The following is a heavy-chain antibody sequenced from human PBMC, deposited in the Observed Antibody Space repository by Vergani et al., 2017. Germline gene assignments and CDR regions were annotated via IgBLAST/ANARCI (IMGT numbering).Heavy chain of an antibody. CDR1: GGTFSSYT. CDR2: IIPILGIA. Sequence: QVQLVQSGAEVKKPGSSVKVSCKASGGTFSSYTISWVRQAPGQGLEWMGRIIPILGIANYAQKFQGRVTITADKSTSTAYMELSSLRSEDTAVYYCARVDLHPYYYYYYMDVWGKGTTVTVSS. D-gene: IGHD3/OR15-3a*01. J-gene: IGHJ6*03. CDR3: ARVDLHPYYYYYYMDV. V-gene: IGHV1-69*02.